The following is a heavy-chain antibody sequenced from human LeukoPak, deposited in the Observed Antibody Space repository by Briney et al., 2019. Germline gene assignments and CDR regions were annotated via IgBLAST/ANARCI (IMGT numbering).Heavy chain of an antibody. D-gene: IGHD6-13*01. Sequence: GGSLRLSCGASGFTFSRYWMHWVRQAPGKGLEWVAVISYDGSYKFYADSVKGRFTISRDNSKSTLYLQMNSLRAEDTAVYYCAKDRYSGLNTIDYWGQGTLVTVSS. CDR2: ISYDGSYK. CDR3: AKDRYSGLNTIDY. J-gene: IGHJ4*02. CDR1: GFTFSRYW. V-gene: IGHV3-30*18.